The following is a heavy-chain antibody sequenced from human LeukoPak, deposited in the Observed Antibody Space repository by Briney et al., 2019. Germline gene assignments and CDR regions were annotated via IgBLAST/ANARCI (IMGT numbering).Heavy chain of an antibody. CDR1: GFTFRRYD. CDR3: TRDADTSGHYDIFDI. V-gene: IGHV3-33*08. CDR2: MWSDGIRK. Sequence: GGPLRLSCATSGFTFRRYDIHWVREAPGKGLEWVAVMWSDGIRKYYTDSVKGRFTVSRDNSKNTQYLEMSSLRVEDTAVYYCTRDADTSGHYDIFDIWGQGTMVTVSS. J-gene: IGHJ3*02. D-gene: IGHD6-19*01.